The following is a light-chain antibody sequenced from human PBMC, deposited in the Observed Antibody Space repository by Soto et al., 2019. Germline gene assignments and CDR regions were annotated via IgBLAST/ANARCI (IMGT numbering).Light chain of an antibody. CDR1: QSLTNPY. Sequence: ENVLTKSPFTLSLSPGDRATLFFRARQSLTNPYIAWYQQKPGQAPRLLIYDISSRATGIPDRFSGSVSGTDFTLTITWLEPEDFAVLYCQQYGASVIIFCHVTRLEIK. CDR2: DIS. CDR3: QQYGASVII. V-gene: IGKV3-20*01. J-gene: IGKJ5*01.